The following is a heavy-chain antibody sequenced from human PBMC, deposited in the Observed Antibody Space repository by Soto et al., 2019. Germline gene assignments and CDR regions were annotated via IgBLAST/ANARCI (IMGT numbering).Heavy chain of an antibody. Sequence: SETLSLTCTVSGGSIGISSYYWGWIRQPPGKGLEWIASIHYSGSTYYNTSLRSRVTISVDTSKNQFSLKLSSVTAADTAVYYCAREIPPGSDGAFDIWGQGTMVTVSS. CDR1: GGSIGISSYY. V-gene: IGHV4-39*02. CDR2: IHYSGST. J-gene: IGHJ3*02. CDR3: AREIPPGSDGAFDI.